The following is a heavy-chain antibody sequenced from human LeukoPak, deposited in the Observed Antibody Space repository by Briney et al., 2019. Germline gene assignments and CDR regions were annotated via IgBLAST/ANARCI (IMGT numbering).Heavy chain of an antibody. J-gene: IGHJ3*02. CDR1: GGSISSYY. Sequence: PSETLSLTCTVSGGSISSYYWGWIRQPPGRGLEWIGSFYYTGSTYYNPSLKSRVTISVDRSKNQFSLKLSSVTAADTAVYYCARDQVEKFGDLSHDAFDIWGQGTMVTVSS. CDR2: FYYTGST. D-gene: IGHD3-10*01. CDR3: ARDQVEKFGDLSHDAFDI. V-gene: IGHV4-39*07.